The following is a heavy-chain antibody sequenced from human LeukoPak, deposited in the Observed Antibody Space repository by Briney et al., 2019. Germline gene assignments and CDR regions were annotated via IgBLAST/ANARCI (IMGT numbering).Heavy chain of an antibody. CDR3: TKSGPPDPY. V-gene: IGHV3-53*01. D-gene: IGHD1-14*01. Sequence: GGSLRLSCAASGLTVSTNDMGWVRQAPGQGLEWVSFLLNGVTYYADSVKGRFTISRDNSKNTLYLHMNSLRVEDTAMYYCTKSGPPDPYWGQGTMVTVSS. CDR1: GLTVSTND. CDR2: LLNGVT. J-gene: IGHJ3*01.